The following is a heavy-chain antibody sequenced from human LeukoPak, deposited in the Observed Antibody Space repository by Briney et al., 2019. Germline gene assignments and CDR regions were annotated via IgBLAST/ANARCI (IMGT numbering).Heavy chain of an antibody. Sequence: PGGSLRLXCAASGFTFSSYSMNWVRQTPGKGLEWVSSISSSSSYIYYADSVKGRFTISRDNAKNSLYLQMNSLRAEDTAVYYCATGGKNIAAAGTGYWGQGTLVTVSS. D-gene: IGHD6-13*01. CDR1: GFTFSSYS. CDR2: ISSSSSYI. V-gene: IGHV3-21*01. CDR3: ATGGKNIAAAGTGY. J-gene: IGHJ4*02.